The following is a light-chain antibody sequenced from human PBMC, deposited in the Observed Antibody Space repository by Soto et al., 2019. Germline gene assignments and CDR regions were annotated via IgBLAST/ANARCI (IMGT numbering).Light chain of an antibody. CDR1: NSNIGAGFA. Sequence: QSVLTQPPSVSGAPGQRVTISCTGSNSNIGAGFAVHWYQQLPGTAPKLLIHGNNNRPSGVPDRFSGSKSGTSASLVISGLQSEDEAEYFCAGWDGSLKGFVFGTGTKVTVL. CDR2: GNN. J-gene: IGLJ1*01. CDR3: AGWDGSLKGFV. V-gene: IGLV1-40*01.